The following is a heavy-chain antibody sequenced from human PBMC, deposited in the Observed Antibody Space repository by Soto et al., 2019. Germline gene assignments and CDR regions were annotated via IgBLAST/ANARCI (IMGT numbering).Heavy chain of an antibody. CDR2: IFASSTTI. CDR3: ARDRDWAFDY. V-gene: IGHV3-48*04. Sequence: EVQLVESGGGSVQPGGSLRLSCVASGFTFSSYSMVWVRQAPGKGLEWVSYIFASSTTIYHADSVKGRFTVSRDNTQNSLFLLMNSLRAEDTAVYYCARDRDWAFDYWGQGTLVTVSS. D-gene: IGHD3-9*01. J-gene: IGHJ4*02. CDR1: GFTFSSYS.